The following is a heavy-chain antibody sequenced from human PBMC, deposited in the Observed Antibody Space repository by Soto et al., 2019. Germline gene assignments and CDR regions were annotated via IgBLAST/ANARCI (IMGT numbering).Heavy chain of an antibody. J-gene: IGHJ6*02. CDR3: ARGGKEGEGYCSGGSCYSSHR. V-gene: IGHV4-59*01. CDR2: LYYRGST. D-gene: IGHD2-15*01. CDR1: VRSNSRYY. Sequence: QSQGLPYTVSVRSNSRYYGSWNRQPPGKGREGSGYLYYRGSTNYSPAVTSRVTIAVATSKNQFPLKLSSVTAADTAVYYCARGGKEGEGYCSGGSCYSSHRWGPGTTVTVSS.